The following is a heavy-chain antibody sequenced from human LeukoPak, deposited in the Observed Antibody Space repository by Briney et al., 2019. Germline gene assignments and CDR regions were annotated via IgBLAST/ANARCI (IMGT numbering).Heavy chain of an antibody. D-gene: IGHD4-11*01. Sequence: SQTLSLTCTVSGDSMTRGGYYWSWVRQHPGKGLEWVGFIYHSGTTFYDPSLESRATISVDTSQNQFSLKLTSVTAADTAVYYCARAVDYRNYFDYWGQGTLVTVSS. CDR2: IYHSGTT. CDR3: ARAVDYRNYFDY. J-gene: IGHJ4*02. V-gene: IGHV4-31*03. CDR1: GDSMTRGGYY.